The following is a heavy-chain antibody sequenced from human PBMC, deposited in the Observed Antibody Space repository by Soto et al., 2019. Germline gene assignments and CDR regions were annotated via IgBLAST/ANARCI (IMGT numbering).Heavy chain of an antibody. CDR3: AREGALKPFSS. CDR1: GFSFGNHA. CDR2: ISGSSIYI. J-gene: IGHJ5*02. Sequence: GGSLRLSCTASGFSFGNHAVTWFRQAPGKGLEWVSHISGSSIYIHYADSVRGRFTISRDNAKNSVYLQMDSLRVEDTAVYYCAREGALKPFSSWGQGALVTVSS. V-gene: IGHV3-21*01.